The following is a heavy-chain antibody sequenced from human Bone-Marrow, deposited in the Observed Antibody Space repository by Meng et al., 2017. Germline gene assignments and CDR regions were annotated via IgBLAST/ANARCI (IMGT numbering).Heavy chain of an antibody. Sequence: QVHLRESGPGLVQPSQPLSLTCTVSGGSISSGNHYWSWIRQHPGKGLEYIGYIYYSGSTYYNPSLKSRVIISVDTSKNQFSLRLNSVTAADTAVYYCASLYGDSSVWYLDLWGRGTLVTVSS. D-gene: IGHD4-17*01. V-gene: IGHV4-31*03. CDR2: IYYSGST. CDR3: ASLYGDSSVWYLDL. CDR1: GGSISSGNHY. J-gene: IGHJ2*01.